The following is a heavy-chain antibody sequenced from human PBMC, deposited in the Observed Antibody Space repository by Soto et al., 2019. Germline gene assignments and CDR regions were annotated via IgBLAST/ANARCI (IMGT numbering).Heavy chain of an antibody. D-gene: IGHD3-3*01. CDR3: AKTITFFRVSAYSRDSRGRGALIDS. V-gene: IGHV3-30*18. CDR1: GFTFSNFG. J-gene: IGHJ4*02. CDR2: VSYDGSSK. Sequence: QVQLVESGGGVVQPGRSLRLSCAASGFTFSNFGMHWVRQAPGKGLEWAAVVSYDGSSKHYADSVKGRFTISRDNSKNTVYLQMDSLRAEDTAVYYCAKTITFFRVSAYSRDSRGRGALIDSWGQGTLVTVSS.